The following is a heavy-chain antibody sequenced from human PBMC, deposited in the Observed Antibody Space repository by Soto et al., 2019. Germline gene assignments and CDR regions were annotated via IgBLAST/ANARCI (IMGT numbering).Heavy chain of an antibody. Sequence: SETLSLTCTVSGGSISSSSYYWGWIRQPPGKGLEWIGSIYYSGSNYYNPSLKSRVTISVDTSKNQFSLKLSSVTAADTAVYYCARKGVTYYYYGMDVWGQGTTVTVSS. CDR2: IYYSGSN. J-gene: IGHJ6*02. CDR3: ARKGVTYYYYGMDV. CDR1: GGSISSSSYY. D-gene: IGHD2-21*02. V-gene: IGHV4-39*01.